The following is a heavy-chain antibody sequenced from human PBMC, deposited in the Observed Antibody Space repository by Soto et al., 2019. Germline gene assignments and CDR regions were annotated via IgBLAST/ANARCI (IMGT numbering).Heavy chain of an antibody. J-gene: IGHJ5*02. Sequence: ASVKVSCKVSGYTLTELSMHWVRQAPGKGLEWMGGFDPEDGETIYAQKFQGRVTMTEDTSTDTAYMELSSLRSEDTAVYYCASRLWFGEDKNWFDPWGQGTLVTVSS. CDR1: GYTLTELS. V-gene: IGHV1-24*01. CDR3: ASRLWFGEDKNWFDP. D-gene: IGHD3-10*01. CDR2: FDPEDGET.